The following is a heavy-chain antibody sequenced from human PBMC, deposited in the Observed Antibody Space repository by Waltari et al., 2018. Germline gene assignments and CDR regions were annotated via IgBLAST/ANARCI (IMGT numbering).Heavy chain of an antibody. CDR2: MNPNSGNT. V-gene: IGHV1-8*01. J-gene: IGHJ4*02. D-gene: IGHD5-12*01. CDR3: ARRGRRDGYNYQGY. CDR1: GYTFTSYD. Sequence: QVQLVQSGAEVKKPGASVKVSCKASGYTFTSYDINWVRQATGQGLEWMGWMNPNSGNTGDAQKVQGRVTMTRNTSISTAYMELSSLRSEDTAVYYCARRGRRDGYNYQGYWGQGTLVTVSS.